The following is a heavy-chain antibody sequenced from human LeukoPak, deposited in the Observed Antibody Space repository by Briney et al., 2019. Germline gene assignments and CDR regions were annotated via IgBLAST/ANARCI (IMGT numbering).Heavy chain of an antibody. CDR1: GGSITNY. J-gene: IGHJ4*02. Sequence: SETLSLTCTVSGGSITNYWSWIRQPPGKGLEWIGYIYYSGSTNYNPSLKSRVTISVDTSKNQFSLSLSSVTAADTAVYYCARATSYTGHLGWWGLGTLVTVSS. CDR3: ARATSYTGHLGW. CDR2: IYYSGST. V-gene: IGHV4-59*08. D-gene: IGHD6-19*01.